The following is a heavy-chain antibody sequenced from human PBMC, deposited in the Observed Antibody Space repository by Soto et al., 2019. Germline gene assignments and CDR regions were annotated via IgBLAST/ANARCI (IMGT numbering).Heavy chain of an antibody. Sequence: SETLSLTCTVSGGSISSSSYYWGWIRQPPGKGLEWIGSIYYSGSTYYNPSLKSRVTISVDTSKNQFSLKLSSVTAADTAVYYCARHSILLKYFDYWGQGTLVTVSS. V-gene: IGHV4-39*01. CDR1: GGSISSSSYY. CDR3: ARHSILLKYFDY. CDR2: IYYSGST. J-gene: IGHJ4*02.